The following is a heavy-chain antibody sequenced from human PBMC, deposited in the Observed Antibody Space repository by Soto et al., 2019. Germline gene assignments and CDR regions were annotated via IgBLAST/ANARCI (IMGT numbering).Heavy chain of an antibody. CDR1: GGSFGNSA. D-gene: IGHD3-3*01. V-gene: IGHV1-69*01. Sequence: QVQLVQSGAEVKKPGSSVKVSCKASGGSFGNSAINWVRQTPGQGLEWLGGFIPVYRTLNYAQKFQGRVTITADESTGTAYMTLSSLASDDTAVYYCATGVIWIGSFTVDSWVQGTRVTVSS. J-gene: IGHJ4*02. CDR3: ATGVIWIGSFTVDS. CDR2: FIPVYRTL.